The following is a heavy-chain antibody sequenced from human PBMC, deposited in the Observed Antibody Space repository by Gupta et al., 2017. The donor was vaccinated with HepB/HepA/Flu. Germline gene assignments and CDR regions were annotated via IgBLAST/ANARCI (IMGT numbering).Heavy chain of an antibody. V-gene: IGHV2-5*02. CDR2: IYWDDDR. CDR3: ARSRGPFDL. J-gene: IGHJ5*02. Sequence: QITLKESGPTLLKPTQTLTLTCTFSGFSLNTSGVGVAWLRQPPGKALEWLALIYWDDDRRYSPSLRNRLNITKDTSRNHLFLMMTNVDALDTATYFCARSRGPFDLWGQGTLVTVSS. CDR1: GFSLNTSGVG.